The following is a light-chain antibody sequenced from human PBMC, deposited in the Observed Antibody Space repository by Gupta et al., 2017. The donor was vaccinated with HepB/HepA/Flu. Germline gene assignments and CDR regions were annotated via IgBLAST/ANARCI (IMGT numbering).Light chain of an antibody. V-gene: IGLV4-60*03. CDR1: SGHSSYI. CDR2: LEGSGSY. J-gene: IGLJ2*01. Sequence: PVLTQSSSASSSLGSSVKLTCTLSSGHSSYIIAWHQQQPGKAPRYLMKLEGSGSYNKGSGVPDRFSGSSSGADRYLTISNLQSEDEADYYCETWDSKVCGGGTKLTVL. CDR3: ETWDSKV.